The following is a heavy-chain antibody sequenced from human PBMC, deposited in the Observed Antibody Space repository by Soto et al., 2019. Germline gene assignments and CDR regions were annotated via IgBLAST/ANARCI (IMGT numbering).Heavy chain of an antibody. CDR3: ARDSGTGDVYSDGVDL. CDR2: IYYSGST. J-gene: IGHJ6*02. Sequence: SKNLSLTCTVSGGSISSYYWSWIRQPPGKGLEWIGYIYYSGSTNYNPSLKSRVTISVDTSKNQFSLKLSSVTAADTAVYYCARDSGTGDVYSDGVDLWGHGTAV. CDR1: GGSISSYY. V-gene: IGHV4-59*01. D-gene: IGHD7-27*01.